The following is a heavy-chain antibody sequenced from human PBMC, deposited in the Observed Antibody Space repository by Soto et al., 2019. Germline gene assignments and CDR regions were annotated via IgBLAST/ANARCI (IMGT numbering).Heavy chain of an antibody. V-gene: IGHV1-46*01. CDR3: ARVDSGSETRDAFAI. Sequence: GASVKVSCKASGYTFITYYMHWVRQAPGQGLEWMGIINPSSGSTSYAQKFQGRVTMTRDTSTSTVYMELSSLRSEDTAVYYCARVDSGSETRDAFAIWGQGTMVPVSS. CDR1: GYTFITYY. J-gene: IGHJ3*02. CDR2: INPSSGST. D-gene: IGHD1-26*01.